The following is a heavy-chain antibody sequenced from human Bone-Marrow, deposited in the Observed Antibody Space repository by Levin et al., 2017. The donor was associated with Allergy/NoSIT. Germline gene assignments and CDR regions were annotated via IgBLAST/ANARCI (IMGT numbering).Heavy chain of an antibody. Sequence: PSETLSLTCTVSGGSISSYYWSWIRQPAGKGLEWIGRIYTSGSTNYNPSLKSRVTMSVDTSKNQFSLKLSSVTAADTAVYYCARDIRQGQVHGNSGNWFDPWGQGTLVTVSS. CDR2: IYTSGST. V-gene: IGHV4-4*07. J-gene: IGHJ5*02. CDR3: ARDIRQGQVHGNSGNWFDP. CDR1: GGSISSYY. D-gene: IGHD4-23*01.